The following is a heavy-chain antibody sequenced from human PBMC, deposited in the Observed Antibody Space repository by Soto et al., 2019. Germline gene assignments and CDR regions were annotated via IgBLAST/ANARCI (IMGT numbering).Heavy chain of an antibody. D-gene: IGHD3-16*01. V-gene: IGHV4-31*03. CDR3: AGDYSRCLGYKGPFDY. CDR1: GCSISSGGYY. J-gene: IGHJ4*02. Sequence: SETLSLTCTVSGCSISSGGYYWNWLRQHPGKGRAWIGYIYYSGSTYYNPSLKGRVTKARVSSKNQSSMKRSSVTAGDRAVYYWAGDYSRCLGYKGPFDYWGQGTLVTVSS. CDR2: IYYSGST.